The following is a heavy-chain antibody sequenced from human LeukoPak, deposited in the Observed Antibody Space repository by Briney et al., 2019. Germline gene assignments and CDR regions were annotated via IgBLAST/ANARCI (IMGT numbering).Heavy chain of an antibody. Sequence: GASVKVSCKASGYTFTGYFMHWVRQAPGQGLEWMGWINPNSGGTNYAQKFQGRVTVTRDTSINTAYMELSRLTSDDTAVYYCASLGDEYGSGSYAPFDYWGQGTLVTVSS. V-gene: IGHV1-2*02. J-gene: IGHJ4*02. D-gene: IGHD3-10*01. CDR2: INPNSGGT. CDR1: GYTFTGYF. CDR3: ASLGDEYGSGSYAPFDY.